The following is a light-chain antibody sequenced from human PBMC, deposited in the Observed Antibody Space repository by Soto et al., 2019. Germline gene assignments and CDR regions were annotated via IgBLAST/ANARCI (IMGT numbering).Light chain of an antibody. V-gene: IGKV3-11*01. Sequence: NLLTQSPATLSLSPGERATLSCRASQSVSSYLAWYQQKPGQAPRLLIYDASNRATGIPARFSGSQSGTEFTLTITSLLHDDFANYFCQQYSSYYLPTFGGGTKVGIK. J-gene: IGKJ4*01. CDR2: DAS. CDR3: QQYSSYYLPT. CDR1: QSVSSY.